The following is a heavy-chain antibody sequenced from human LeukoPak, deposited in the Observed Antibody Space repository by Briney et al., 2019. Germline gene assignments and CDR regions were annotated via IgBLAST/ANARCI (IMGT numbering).Heavy chain of an antibody. CDR3: ARVDVVVVPAPTGY. V-gene: IGHV1-2*02. Sequence: ASVKVSCKASGYTFTGYYMHWVRQAPGQGLEWMGWINPNSGGTNYAQKFQGRVTMTTDTSTSTAYMELRSLRSDDTAVYYCARVDVVVVPAPTGYWGQGTLVTVSS. CDR2: INPNSGGT. D-gene: IGHD2-2*01. J-gene: IGHJ4*02. CDR1: GYTFTGYY.